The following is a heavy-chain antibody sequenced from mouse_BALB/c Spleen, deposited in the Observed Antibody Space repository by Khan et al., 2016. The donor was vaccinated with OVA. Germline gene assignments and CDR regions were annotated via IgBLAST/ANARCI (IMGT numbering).Heavy chain of an antibody. J-gene: IGHJ3*01. CDR1: GFTFSDSY. Sequence: EVELVESGGGLVKPGGSLKLSCAASGFTFSDSYMYWVRQTPEKRLEWVATLSDGGSYTYFPDSVEGRFTISRDNAKNNLYLQLISLKSEDTAMYYWTRGGYGAFGYWGQGTLVTVSA. CDR3: TRGGYGAFGY. CDR2: LSDGGSYT. D-gene: IGHD2-14*01. V-gene: IGHV5-4*02.